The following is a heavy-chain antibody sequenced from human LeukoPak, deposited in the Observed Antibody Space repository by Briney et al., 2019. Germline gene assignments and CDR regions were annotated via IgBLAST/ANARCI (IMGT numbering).Heavy chain of an antibody. CDR1: GYTLTSYD. V-gene: IGHV1-8*01. CDR2: MNPNSGNT. CDR3: ATDYGDYVGWFDP. Sequence: GASVKVSCKASGYTLTSYDINWVRQATGQGLEWMGWMNPNSGNTGYAQKFQGRVTMTRNTSISTAYMELSSLRSEDTAVYYCATDYGDYVGWFDPWGQGTLVTVSS. J-gene: IGHJ5*02. D-gene: IGHD4-17*01.